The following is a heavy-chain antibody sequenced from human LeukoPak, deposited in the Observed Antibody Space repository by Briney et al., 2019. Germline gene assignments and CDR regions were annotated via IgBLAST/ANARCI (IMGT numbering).Heavy chain of an antibody. CDR3: ARVGIDSGSYYGFDY. V-gene: IGHV3-53*01. CDR1: GFTVSSNY. J-gene: IGHJ4*02. CDR2: IYSGGST. D-gene: IGHD1-26*01. Sequence: PGGSLRLSCAASGFTVSSNYMSWVRQAPGKGLQWVSVIYSGGSTYYADSVKGRFTISRDNSKNTLYLQMNSLRADDAAVYYCARVGIDSGSYYGFDYWGQGTLVTVSS.